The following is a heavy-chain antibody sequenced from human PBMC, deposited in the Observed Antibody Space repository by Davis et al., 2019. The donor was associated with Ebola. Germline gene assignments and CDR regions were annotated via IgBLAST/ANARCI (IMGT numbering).Heavy chain of an antibody. CDR2: IYYSGSA. V-gene: IGHV4-59*01. CDR3: AGGISSSWYFR. D-gene: IGHD6-13*01. CDR1: GVSITSYY. J-gene: IGHJ4*02. Sequence: PSETLSLTCTVSGVSITSYYWSWIRQPPGKGLEWIGYIYYSGSANYNPSLKSRVTISVDTSKNQFSLKLSSVTAADTAVYYCAGGISSSWYFRWGQGTLVTVSS.